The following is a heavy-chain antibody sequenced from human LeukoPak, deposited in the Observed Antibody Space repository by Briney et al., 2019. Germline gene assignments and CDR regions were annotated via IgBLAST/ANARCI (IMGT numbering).Heavy chain of an antibody. CDR1: GGFTFSSYG. Sequence: PGGSLRLSCAASGGFTFSSYGMHWVRQAPDKGLEWVAFIRFDGVNKFYADSVKGRFTVSRDNSNNILYLQMDSLRPEDTAVYYCAPRSQSLGSFDFWSQGTVVTVSS. CDR3: APRSQSLGSFDF. J-gene: IGHJ3*01. D-gene: IGHD3-10*01. CDR2: IRFDGVNK. V-gene: IGHV3-30*02.